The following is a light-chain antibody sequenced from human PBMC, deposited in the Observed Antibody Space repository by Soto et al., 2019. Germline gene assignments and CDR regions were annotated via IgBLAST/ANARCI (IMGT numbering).Light chain of an antibody. V-gene: IGLV1-40*01. J-gene: IGLJ1*01. CDR1: SSNIGANSD. Sequence: QSVLTQPPSVSGAPGQRVTISCTGSSSNIGANSDVHWYQQLTGAAPKLLIYEVSNRPSGVSNRFSGSKSGNTASLTISGLQAEDEADYYCGSYTSSTLYVFGTGTKATVL. CDR3: GSYTSSTLYV. CDR2: EVS.